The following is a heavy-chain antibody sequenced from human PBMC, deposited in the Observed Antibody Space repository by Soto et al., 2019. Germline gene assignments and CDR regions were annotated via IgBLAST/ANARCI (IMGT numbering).Heavy chain of an antibody. CDR1: GFTFSSYA. CDR3: ARPQLRLDYFDY. J-gene: IGHJ4*02. D-gene: IGHD1-7*01. Sequence: QVQLVESGGGVVQPGRSLRLSCAASGFTFSSYAMHWVRQAPGKGLEWVAVISYDGSNKYYADSVKGRFTISRDNSKNTLYLRMNSLRAEDTAVYYCARPQLRLDYFDYWGQGTLVTVSS. V-gene: IGHV3-30-3*01. CDR2: ISYDGSNK.